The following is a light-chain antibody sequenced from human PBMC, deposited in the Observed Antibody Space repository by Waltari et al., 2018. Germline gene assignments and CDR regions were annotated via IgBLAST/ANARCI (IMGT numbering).Light chain of an antibody. CDR3: SSYTSSRTYV. CDR2: HVS. CDR1: SSDVGGYNY. J-gene: IGLJ1*01. V-gene: IGLV2-14*03. Sequence: QSALTQPPSVSGSPGQSSTTSSTGTSSDVGGYNYVSWYQQYPGTAPKVLIFHVSNRPSGVSDRFSGSKSANTASLTISGLQAEDEADYYCSSYTSSRTYVFGTGTKVTVL.